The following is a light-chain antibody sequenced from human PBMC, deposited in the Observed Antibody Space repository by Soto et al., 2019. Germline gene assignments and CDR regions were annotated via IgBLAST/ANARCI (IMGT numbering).Light chain of an antibody. CDR3: QQFDTRPPIT. J-gene: IGKJ5*01. CDR2: DAS. CDR1: QDIINY. V-gene: IGKV1-33*01. Sequence: DIQMTQSPSSLSASVGDRVTITCQASQDIINYLNWYQQKPGQAPKVLIYDASKLAPGVPSRSSGSGSGTDFTFTISSVQPEDIATYYCQQFDTRPPITFGQGTRLDIK.